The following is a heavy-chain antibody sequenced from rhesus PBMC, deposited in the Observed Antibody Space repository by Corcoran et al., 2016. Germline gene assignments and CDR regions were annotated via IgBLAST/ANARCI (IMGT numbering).Heavy chain of an antibody. CDR3: SASPYFPDV. D-gene: IGHD2-39*01. V-gene: IGHV4-80*01. Sequence: QVHLKESGPGLVKPSVTLSPSCAISGVSFTISCGSWFRQSPGKGLEWIGEIRGSDGNTNYNPSLKCRVTISTDAPKKQVSLKLVSVTAADTGVYYCSASPYFPDVWGQGVVVTVSS. CDR2: IRGSDGNT. J-gene: IGHJ4*01. CDR1: GVSFTISC.